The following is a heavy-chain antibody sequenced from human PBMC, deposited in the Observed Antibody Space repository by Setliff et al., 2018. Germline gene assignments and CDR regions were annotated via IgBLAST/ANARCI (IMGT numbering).Heavy chain of an antibody. V-gene: IGHV4-34*01. J-gene: IGHJ4*02. CDR3: ARLWISYESNTYFYPKYFDF. CDR1: GGSFSGYY. D-gene: IGHD3-22*01. CDR2: INHSGST. Sequence: SETLSLTCAVYGGSFSGYYWSWIHQPPGKGLEWIGEINHSGSTNYNPSLKSRVTISVDTSKNQFSLKLSSVTAADTAVYYCARLWISYESNTYFYPKYFDFWGQGTLVTVS.